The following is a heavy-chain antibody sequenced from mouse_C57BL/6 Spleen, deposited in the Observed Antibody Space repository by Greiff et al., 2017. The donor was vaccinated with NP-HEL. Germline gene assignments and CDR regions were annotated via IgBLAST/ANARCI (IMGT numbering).Heavy chain of an antibody. CDR1: GYTFTSYW. CDR3: ARIKKNVATYFDY. CDR2: TNPTNGRT. J-gene: IGHJ2*01. V-gene: IGHV1S81*02. D-gene: IGHD1-1*01. Sequence: VQLQQSGAELVKAGASVKMSCKASGYTFTSYWMHWVKQRLGQGLEWFAETNPTNGRTYYNEKFKSKSTLTVDKSSSTAYMLLSGPTFEDSAVYYCARIKKNVATYFDYWGQGTTLTVAS.